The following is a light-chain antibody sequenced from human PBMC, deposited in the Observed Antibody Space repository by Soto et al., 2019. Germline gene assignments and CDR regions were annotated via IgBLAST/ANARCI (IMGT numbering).Light chain of an antibody. Sequence: DIQMTQSPSTLSGSVGDRVTITCRASQTISSWLAWYQQKPGKAPKLLIYKASTLKSGVPSRFSGSGSGTDFTLTITSLQPGDFATYYCQQSFTTPRTFGQGTKVDIK. CDR1: QTISSW. J-gene: IGKJ1*01. CDR3: QQSFTTPRT. V-gene: IGKV1-5*03. CDR2: KAS.